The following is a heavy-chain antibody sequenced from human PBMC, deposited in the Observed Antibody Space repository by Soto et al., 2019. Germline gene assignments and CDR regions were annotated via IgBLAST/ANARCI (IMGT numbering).Heavy chain of an antibody. CDR1: GFTVSSNY. J-gene: IGHJ3*02. CDR2: IYSGGST. V-gene: IGHV3-53*01. Sequence: GGSLRLSCAASGFTVSSNYMSWVRQAPGKGLEWVSVIYSGGSTYYADSVKGRFTISRDSSKNTVYLQINSLGAEDTAVYYCARDSPLTSARAFDIWGQGTVVTVSS. CDR3: ARDSPLTSARAFDI.